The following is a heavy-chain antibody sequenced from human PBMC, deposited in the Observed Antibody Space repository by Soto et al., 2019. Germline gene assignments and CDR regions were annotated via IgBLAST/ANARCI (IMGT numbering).Heavy chain of an antibody. J-gene: IGHJ5*02. D-gene: IGHD4-17*01. Sequence: SETLSLTCAVSGGSISSSNWWSWVRQPPGKGLEWIGYIYYSGSTNYNPSLKSRVTISVDTSKNQFSLKLSSVTAADTAVYDCARETYGDYVGYFDPWGQGIQVTVSS. CDR3: ARETYGDYVGYFDP. V-gene: IGHV4-4*02. CDR1: GGSISSSNW. CDR2: IYYSGST.